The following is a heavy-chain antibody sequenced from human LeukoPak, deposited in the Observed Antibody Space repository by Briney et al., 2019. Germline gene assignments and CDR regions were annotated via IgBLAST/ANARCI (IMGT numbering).Heavy chain of an antibody. CDR3: ARGGGDSDAFDI. CDR2: ISSSSSTI. J-gene: IGHJ3*02. D-gene: IGHD3-16*01. Sequence: GGSLRLSCVASEFILSSYSMNWVRQAPGKGLEWVSYISSSSSTIYYADSVKGRFTISRDNSKNSLYLQMNSLRAEDTAVYYCARGGGDSDAFDIWGQGTMVTVSS. CDR1: EFILSSYS. V-gene: IGHV3-48*01.